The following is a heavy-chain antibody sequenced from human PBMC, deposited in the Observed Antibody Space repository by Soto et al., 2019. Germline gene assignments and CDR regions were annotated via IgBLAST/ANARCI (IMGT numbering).Heavy chain of an antibody. CDR1: GFTFDDYG. D-gene: IGHD4-17*01. Sequence: EVQLVESGGGVVRPGGSLRLSCTASGFTFDDYGMSWVRQAPGKGLEWVSGINWNGGSTANADSVKGRFTISRDNAKNSLYVEMSSLRVDDTALYYCARGGMTTVVTPYYWGQGTLVSVSS. CDR3: ARGGMTTVVTPYY. J-gene: IGHJ4*02. V-gene: IGHV3-20*04. CDR2: INWNGGST.